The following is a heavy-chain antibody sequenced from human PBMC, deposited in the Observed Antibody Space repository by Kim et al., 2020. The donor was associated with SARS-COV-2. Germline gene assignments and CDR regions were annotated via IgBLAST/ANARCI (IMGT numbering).Heavy chain of an antibody. Sequence: GGSLRLSYAASGFTFSRYAMSWVRQAPGKGLEWVSAISGSGGSTYYADSVKGRFTISRDNSKNTLFLQMNSLRAEDTAVYYCAKDRTLYYDFWSGYDRPRDGMDVWGQGTTVIVSS. V-gene: IGHV3-23*01. CDR3: AKDRTLYYDFWSGYDRPRDGMDV. D-gene: IGHD3-3*01. CDR2: ISGSGGST. CDR1: GFTFSRYA. J-gene: IGHJ6*02.